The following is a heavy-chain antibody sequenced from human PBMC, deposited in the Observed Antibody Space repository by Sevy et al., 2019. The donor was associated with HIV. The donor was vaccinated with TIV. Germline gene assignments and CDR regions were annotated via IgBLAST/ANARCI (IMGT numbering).Heavy chain of an antibody. Sequence: ASVKFSCKASGYTFTSYGISWVRQAPGQGLEWMGWISAYNGNTNYAQKLQGRVTMTTDTSTSTAYMELRSLRSDDTAVYYCASCYYYDSSGYPEWEYFQHWGQGTLVTVSS. J-gene: IGHJ1*01. CDR3: ASCYYYDSSGYPEWEYFQH. V-gene: IGHV1-18*01. CDR1: GYTFTSYG. D-gene: IGHD3-22*01. CDR2: ISAYNGNT.